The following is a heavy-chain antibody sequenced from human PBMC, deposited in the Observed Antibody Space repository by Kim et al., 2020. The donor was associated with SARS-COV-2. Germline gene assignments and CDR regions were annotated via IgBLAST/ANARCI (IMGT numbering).Heavy chain of an antibody. D-gene: IGHD3-16*01. Sequence: YADSVKGRFTISRDNSKNPVSLQMNSLRAEDTAVYYCAKDRGGITYYFDYWGQGITVTVSS. J-gene: IGHJ4*02. CDR3: AKDRGGITYYFDY. V-gene: IGHV3-30*02.